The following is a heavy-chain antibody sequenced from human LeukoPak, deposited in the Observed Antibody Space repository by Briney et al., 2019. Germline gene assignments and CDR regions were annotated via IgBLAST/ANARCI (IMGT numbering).Heavy chain of an antibody. CDR1: GFTFSSYG. V-gene: IGHV3-30*02. J-gene: IGHJ4*02. Sequence: GGSLRLSCAASGFTFSSYGMHWVRQAPGKGLEWVAFIRYDGSNKYYADSVRGRFTISRDNSKNTLYLQMNSLRAEDTAVYYCAKDHCSSTSCYPDYWGQGTLVTVSS. CDR2: IRYDGSNK. D-gene: IGHD2-2*01. CDR3: AKDHCSSTSCYPDY.